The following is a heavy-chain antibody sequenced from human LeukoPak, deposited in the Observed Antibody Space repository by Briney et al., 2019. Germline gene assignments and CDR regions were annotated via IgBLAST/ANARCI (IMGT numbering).Heavy chain of an antibody. V-gene: IGHV3-7*01. CDR1: GFTFSSYW. J-gene: IGHJ4*02. CDR3: ARDPDCRSTGCYTPPFDY. CDR2: IHQDGSEK. D-gene: IGHD2-2*02. Sequence: RPGGSLRLSCAVSGFTFSSYWMSWVRQAPGKGLEWVTNIHQDGSEKSYVVSVKGRFTISRDNAKNSLYLQMNSLRAEDTGVYYCARDPDCRSTGCYTPPFDYWGQGTLVTVSS.